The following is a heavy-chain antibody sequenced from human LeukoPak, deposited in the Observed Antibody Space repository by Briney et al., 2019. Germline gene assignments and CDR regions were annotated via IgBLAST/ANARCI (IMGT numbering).Heavy chain of an antibody. V-gene: IGHV4-59*01. CDR2: IYYNGST. CDR3: ARGYTGTYGRFDY. Sequence: SETLSLTCTVSRGSISSYFWSWIRQPPGRELEWIGYIYYNGSTNYNPSLKSRVTISVDTSKKQFSLQLNSVTAADTAVYFCARGYTGTYGRFDYWGPGILVTVSS. D-gene: IGHD1-26*01. J-gene: IGHJ4*02. CDR1: RGSISSYF.